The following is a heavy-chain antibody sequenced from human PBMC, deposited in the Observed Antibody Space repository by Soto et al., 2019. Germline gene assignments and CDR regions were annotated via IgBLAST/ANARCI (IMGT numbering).Heavy chain of an antibody. D-gene: IGHD3-10*01. CDR2: ISPMFGAA. CDR3: AREVQVHTPAFVY. J-gene: IGHJ4*02. Sequence: QVQLVQSGAEMKKPGSSVKVSCQSSGGTFNTYAMNWVRQAPGQSPEWMGDISPMFGAANYAPKFQGRVTITADEPTGTSYMQLSSLTSEDTALYFCAREVQVHTPAFVYWGQGTLVTVSS. V-gene: IGHV1-69*19. CDR1: GGTFNTYA.